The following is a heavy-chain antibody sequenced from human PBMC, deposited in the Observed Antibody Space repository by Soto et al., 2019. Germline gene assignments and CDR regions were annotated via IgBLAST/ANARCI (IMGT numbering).Heavy chain of an antibody. V-gene: IGHV1-3*01. CDR2: INAGNGNT. CDR1: GYTFTSYA. J-gene: IGHJ6*02. CDR3: AREEMRIVVVPAAIPPGGMDV. D-gene: IGHD2-2*02. Sequence: QVQLVQSGAEVKKPGASVKVSCKASGYTFTSYAMHWVRQAPGQRLEWMGWINAGNGNTKYSQKFQGRVTITRDTSASTAYMELSSMRSEDTAVYYCAREEMRIVVVPAAIPPGGMDVWGQGTTVTVSS.